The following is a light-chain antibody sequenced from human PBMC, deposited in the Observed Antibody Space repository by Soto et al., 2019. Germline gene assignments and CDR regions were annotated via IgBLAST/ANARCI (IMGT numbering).Light chain of an antibody. CDR3: CSYAGSSYV. CDR2: EVT. V-gene: IGLV2-23*02. CDR1: SSDVGTYNL. J-gene: IGLJ1*01. Sequence: QSVRTQPASGSGSPGQSITISCTGSSSDVGTYNLVSWYQQHPGEAPKPMIYEVTKRPSGVSNRFSGSKSGNTASLTISGLQAEDEAGYYCCSYAGSSYVFGTGTKVTV.